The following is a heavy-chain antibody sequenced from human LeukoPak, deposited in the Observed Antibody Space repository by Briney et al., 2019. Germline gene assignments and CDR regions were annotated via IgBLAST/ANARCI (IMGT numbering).Heavy chain of an antibody. CDR1: GFTFSSYA. CDR2: ISGSGGST. V-gene: IGHV3-23*01. Sequence: SGGSLRLSCAASGFTFSSYAMSWVRQAPGKGLEWVSAISGSGGSTYYADSVKGRFTISRDNSKNTLYLQMNSLRAEDTAVYYCAKARELLGSTDYWGQGTLVTVSS. J-gene: IGHJ4*02. CDR3: AKARELLGSTDY. D-gene: IGHD1-26*01.